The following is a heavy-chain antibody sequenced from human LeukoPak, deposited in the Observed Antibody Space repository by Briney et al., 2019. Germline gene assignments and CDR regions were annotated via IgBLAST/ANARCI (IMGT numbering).Heavy chain of an antibody. J-gene: IGHJ6*03. CDR1: GGTFSSYA. CDR3: ARSPIVEGPYYYYYMDV. CDR2: IIPIFGTA. D-gene: IGHD3-22*01. V-gene: IGHV1-69*05. Sequence: SVKVSCKASGGTFSSYAISWVRQAPGQGLEWMGGIIPIFGTANYAQKFQGRVTITMDESTSTAYMELSSLRSEDTAVYYCARSPIVEGPYYYYYMDVWGKGTTVTVSS.